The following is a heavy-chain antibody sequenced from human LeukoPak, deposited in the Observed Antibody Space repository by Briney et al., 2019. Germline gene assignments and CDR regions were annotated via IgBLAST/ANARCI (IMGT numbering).Heavy chain of an antibody. CDR3: ARDSYYYYDSSGYGAFDI. CDR1: GFTFSSYA. V-gene: IGHV3-30-3*01. CDR2: ISYDGSNK. D-gene: IGHD3-22*01. Sequence: GGSLRLSCAASGFTFSSYAMHWVRQAPGKGLEWVAVISYDGSNKYYADSVKGRFTISRDNAKNSLYLQMNSLRAEDTAVYYCARDSYYYYDSSGYGAFDIWGQGTLVTVSS. J-gene: IGHJ3*02.